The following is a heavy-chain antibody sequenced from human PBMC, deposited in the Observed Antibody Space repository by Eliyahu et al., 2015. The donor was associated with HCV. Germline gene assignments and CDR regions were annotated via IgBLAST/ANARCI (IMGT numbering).Heavy chain of an antibody. CDR3: ASRIGYYFDY. CDR1: GFTFSSYG. J-gene: IGHJ4*02. D-gene: IGHD2-15*01. Sequence: QVQLVESGGGVVQPGRSLRLPCAASGFTFSSYGMHWVRQAPGKGLGWVAVIWYDGSNKYYADSVKGRFTISRDNSKNTLYLQMNSLRAEDTAVYYCASRIGYYFDYWGQGTLVTVSS. CDR2: IWYDGSNK. V-gene: IGHV3-33*01.